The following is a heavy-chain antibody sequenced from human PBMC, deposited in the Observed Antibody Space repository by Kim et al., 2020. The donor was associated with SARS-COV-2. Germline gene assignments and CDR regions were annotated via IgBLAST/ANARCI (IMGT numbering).Heavy chain of an antibody. J-gene: IGHJ4*02. CDR3: ASGSVGGAGSYYGY. V-gene: IGHV4-34*01. Sequence: NPSLKSRVTISVDTSKNQFSLKLSSVTAADTAVYYCASGSVGGAGSYYGYWGQGTLVTVSS. D-gene: IGHD3-10*01.